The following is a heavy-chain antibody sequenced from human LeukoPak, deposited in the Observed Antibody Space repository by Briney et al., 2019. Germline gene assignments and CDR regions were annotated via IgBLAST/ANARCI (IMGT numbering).Heavy chain of an antibody. J-gene: IGHJ4*02. D-gene: IGHD3-22*01. Sequence: SETVSLTCTVSGGSISSYYWSWIRQPPGKGLEWIGYIYYSGSTNYNPSLKSRVTISVDTSKNQFSLKLSSVTAADTAVYYCARGGKTTEYYYDSSGYFFFDYWGQGTLVTVSS. V-gene: IGHV4-59*12. CDR3: ARGGKTTEYYYDSSGYFFFDY. CDR1: GGSISSYY. CDR2: IYYSGST.